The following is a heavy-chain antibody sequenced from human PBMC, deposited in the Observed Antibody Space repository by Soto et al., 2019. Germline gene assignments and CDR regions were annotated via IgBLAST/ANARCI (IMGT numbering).Heavy chain of an antibody. D-gene: IGHD4-4*01. CDR2: IYNIGST. Sequence: SDTLCLTCTVSGGSISSYYWSWVRQPPGKGLEWIGYIYNIGSTNYNPSLKSRVTISVDTSKNQFSLKLTSVTAADTAVYYCAREQSYSFDYWGQGTLVTVSS. CDR3: AREQSYSFDY. CDR1: GGSISSYY. V-gene: IGHV4-59*01. J-gene: IGHJ4*02.